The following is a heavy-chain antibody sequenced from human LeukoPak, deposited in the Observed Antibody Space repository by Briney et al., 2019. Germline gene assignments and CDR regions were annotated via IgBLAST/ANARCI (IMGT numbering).Heavy chain of an antibody. J-gene: IGHJ6*02. CDR1: GGSISSYY. CDR3: ARGYGSGSSAYYYGMDV. V-gene: IGHV4-59*13. Sequence: PLETLSLTCNISGGSISSYYWSWIRQPPGEGLEWIGYVYYSGSTDYNPSLKSRLTISVDTSKDQFSLKLSSVTAADTAVYYCARGYGSGSSAYYYGMDVWGQGTTVTVSS. CDR2: VYYSGST. D-gene: IGHD3-10*01.